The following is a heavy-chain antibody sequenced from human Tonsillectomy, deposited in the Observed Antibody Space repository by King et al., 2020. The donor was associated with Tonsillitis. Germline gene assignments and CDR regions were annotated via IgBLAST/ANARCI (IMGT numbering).Heavy chain of an antibody. V-gene: IGHV5-51*01. CDR2: IYPGASDS. CDR1: GYIFTNYW. J-gene: IGHJ6*02. D-gene: IGHD1-26*01. Sequence: VKLVESGAEVKKPGESLKISCKGSGYIFTNYWIGWVRQMPGKGLEWIGIIYPGASDSTYSPSFQGQVTISADKSISTAYLQWSSLKASDTAIYYCARTRCSGSSHYYCYYGMDVWGQGTTVTVSS. CDR3: ARTRCSGSSHYYCYYGMDV.